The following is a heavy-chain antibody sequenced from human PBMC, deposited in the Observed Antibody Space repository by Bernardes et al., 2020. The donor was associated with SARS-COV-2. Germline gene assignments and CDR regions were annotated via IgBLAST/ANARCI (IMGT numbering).Heavy chain of an antibody. Sequence: SLILSFATSGFTFANYAMSWVRQAQGKGMERVGVVRINPYGGTTEYAASVKGRFIISRDDSKSFVYLQMNSLKIEDTAVYFCAGSFYPFYLDYWGQGTPVTVS. V-gene: IGHV3-49*02. J-gene: IGHJ4*02. CDR1: GFTFANYA. CDR3: AGSFYPFYLDY. CDR2: VRINPYGGTT. D-gene: IGHD1-26*01.